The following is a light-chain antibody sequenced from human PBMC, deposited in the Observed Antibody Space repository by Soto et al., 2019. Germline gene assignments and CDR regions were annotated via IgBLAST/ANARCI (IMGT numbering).Light chain of an antibody. CDR1: QTITGTY. CDR2: GAP. V-gene: IGKV3-20*01. J-gene: IGKJ3*01. CDR3: QQYGRSPLT. Sequence: EVVLTQFPGTLSLSPGERATLSCRASQTITGTYLAWYQQKPGQAPRLLIHGAPTRATGIPDRFSGGGTGTDFNLNISRVEPEDFAMYYCQQYGRSPLTFGPGTKVEIK.